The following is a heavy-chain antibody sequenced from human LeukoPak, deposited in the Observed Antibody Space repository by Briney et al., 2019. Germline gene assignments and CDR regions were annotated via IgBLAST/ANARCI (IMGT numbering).Heavy chain of an antibody. Sequence: GASVKVSCKASGYIFTSYYMHWVRQAPGQGLEWMGWINPNIGGTNYAEKFQGRVTMTRDTSISTAYMELSRLRSDDTAVYYCARVYRGYSGYDQYDAFDIWGQGTMVTVSS. CDR1: GYIFTSYY. V-gene: IGHV1-2*02. D-gene: IGHD5-12*01. CDR3: ARVYRGYSGYDQYDAFDI. J-gene: IGHJ3*02. CDR2: INPNIGGT.